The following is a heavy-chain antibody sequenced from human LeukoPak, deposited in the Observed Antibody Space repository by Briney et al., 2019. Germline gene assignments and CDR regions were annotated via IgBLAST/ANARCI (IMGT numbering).Heavy chain of an antibody. CDR2: IYYSGST. V-gene: IGHV4-31*03. D-gene: IGHD2-2*01. CDR1: GGSISSGFYF. CDR3: ARDSPYAPRAFDS. J-gene: IGHJ4*02. Sequence: SETLSLTCTVSGGSISSGFYFWSWIRQHPGKGLEWIGHIYYSGSTYYNPSLKSRVTISVDTSKIQLSLKLSSVPAADTAVYYCARDSPYAPRAFDSWGQGTLVTVSS.